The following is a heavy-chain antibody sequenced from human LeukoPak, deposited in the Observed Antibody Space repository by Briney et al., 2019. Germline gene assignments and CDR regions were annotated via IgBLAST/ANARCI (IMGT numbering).Heavy chain of an antibody. CDR3: ARDTSAPQGYCSSTSCYRNTFDY. Sequence: KSGGSLRLSCAASGFTFSSYSMNWVRQAPGKGLEWVSSISSSSSYIYYADSVKGRFTISRDNAKNSLYLQMNSLRAEDTAVYYCARDTSAPQGYCSSTSCYRNTFDYWGQGTLVTVSS. D-gene: IGHD2-2*01. CDR1: GFTFSSYS. CDR2: ISSSSSYI. V-gene: IGHV3-21*01. J-gene: IGHJ4*02.